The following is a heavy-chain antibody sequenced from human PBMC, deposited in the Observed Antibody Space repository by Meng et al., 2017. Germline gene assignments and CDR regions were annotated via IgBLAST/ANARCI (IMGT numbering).Heavy chain of an antibody. Sequence: SETLSLTCTVSGGSISSSSYYWGWIRQPPGKGLEWIGSIYYSGSTYYNPSHKSRVTISVDTSKNQFSLRMSPVTAADTAVYYYARTGGGSGTPLLYWGQGTLVTVSS. CDR2: IYYSGST. CDR3: ARTGGGSGTPLLY. V-gene: IGHV4-39*07. D-gene: IGHD3-10*01. CDR1: GGSISSSSYY. J-gene: IGHJ4*02.